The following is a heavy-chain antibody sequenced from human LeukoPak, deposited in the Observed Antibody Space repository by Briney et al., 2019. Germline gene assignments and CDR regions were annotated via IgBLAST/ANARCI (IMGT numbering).Heavy chain of an antibody. CDR1: GFTFSDFY. Sequence: GGSLRLSCAASGFTFSDFYMSWIRQAPGKGLDWVSYISSNSHYTNYADSVEGRFTISRDNAKNSVFLQMNSLRGEDTAVYYCARGGGAATGIDYWGQGTLVTVSS. CDR3: ARGGGAATGIDY. CDR2: ISSNSHYT. J-gene: IGHJ4*02. V-gene: IGHV3-11*06. D-gene: IGHD6-13*01.